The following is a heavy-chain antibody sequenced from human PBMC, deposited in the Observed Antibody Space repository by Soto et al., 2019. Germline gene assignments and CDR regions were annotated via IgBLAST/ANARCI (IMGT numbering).Heavy chain of an antibody. CDR1: GFTINTFA. D-gene: IGHD3-22*01. V-gene: IGHV3-23*01. Sequence: PGGSLRLSFSASGFTINTFALTWVRQAPGKGLEWVSSITVEGGSTYYVDTVKSRFTVSRDNSKNTQYLQMDSLRAEDTAVYYCAKVVYERSVNDALDLWCQGTMVTVSS. CDR3: AKVVYERSVNDALDL. CDR2: ITVEGGST. J-gene: IGHJ3*01.